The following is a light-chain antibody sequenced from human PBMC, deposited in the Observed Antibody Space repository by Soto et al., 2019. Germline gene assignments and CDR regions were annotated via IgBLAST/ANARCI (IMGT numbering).Light chain of an antibody. CDR2: EGT. Sequence: QSALTQPASVSGSPGQSITISCTGTSSDVGDYNLVSWYQQHPGKAPKLMIYEGTKRPSGVSNRFSGSKSGNTASLTISGLQAEDEADYYCCSYAGSSFYVFGPGPKVTVL. CDR1: SSDVGDYNL. CDR3: CSYAGSSFYV. V-gene: IGLV2-23*01. J-gene: IGLJ1*01.